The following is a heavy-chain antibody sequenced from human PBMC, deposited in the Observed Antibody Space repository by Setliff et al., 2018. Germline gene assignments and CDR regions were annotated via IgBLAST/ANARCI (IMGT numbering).Heavy chain of an antibody. V-gene: IGHV4-39*01. CDR2: IHYLGTT. CDR3: ARTGTYRYFDH. Sequence: PSETLSLTCTVSGASISSGTYYWGWIRQPPGKGLEWIGRIHYLGTTYSNASLASRLTMSVDTSKNQFSLRLTSVTAADTAVYYCARTGTYRYFDHWGQGTPVTVSS. D-gene: IGHD1-1*01. J-gene: IGHJ4*02. CDR1: GASISSGTYY.